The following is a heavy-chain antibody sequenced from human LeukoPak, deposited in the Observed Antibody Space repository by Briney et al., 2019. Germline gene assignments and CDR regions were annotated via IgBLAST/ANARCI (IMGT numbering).Heavy chain of an antibody. D-gene: IGHD6-19*01. CDR2: ISGSGGST. V-gene: IGHV3-23*01. Sequence: GGSLRLSCAASGFTFSSYGMSWVRQAPGKGLEWVSAISGSGGSTYYADSVKGRFTISRDNSKNTLYLQMNSLRAEDTAVYYCARDKVSGGSYFDYWGQGTLVTVSS. J-gene: IGHJ4*02. CDR3: ARDKVSGGSYFDY. CDR1: GFTFSSYG.